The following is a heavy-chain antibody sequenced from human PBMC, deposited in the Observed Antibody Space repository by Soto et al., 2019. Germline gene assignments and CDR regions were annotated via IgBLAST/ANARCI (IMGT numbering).Heavy chain of an antibody. D-gene: IGHD6-19*01. V-gene: IGHV3-21*01. CDR2: ISSSSSYI. CDR3: ERDPYMSSRGWYFFDS. J-gene: IGHJ3*02. CDR1: GFTFSSYS. Sequence: GGSLRLSCAASGFTFSSYSMNWVRQAPGKGLEWVSYISSSSSYIYYADSVKGRFTISRDNAKNSLYLQMNSLRDEDTADYYCERDPYMSSRGWYFFDSGGEGIMVIAS.